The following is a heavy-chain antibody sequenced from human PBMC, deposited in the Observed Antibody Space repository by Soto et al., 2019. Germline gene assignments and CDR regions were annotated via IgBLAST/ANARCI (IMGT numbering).Heavy chain of an antibody. V-gene: IGHV4-34*01. D-gene: IGHD7-27*01. CDR2: INHSGST. J-gene: IGHJ5*02. Sequence: QVQLQQWGAGLLKPSETLSLTCAVYGGSFSGYYWSWIRQPPGKGLEWIGEINHSGSTNNNPSLKSQVTISADTSKNQFSLKLSSVTAADTAVYYCARMSIYVHWAPLDPWGQGTLVTVSS. CDR3: ARMSIYVHWAPLDP. CDR1: GGSFSGYY.